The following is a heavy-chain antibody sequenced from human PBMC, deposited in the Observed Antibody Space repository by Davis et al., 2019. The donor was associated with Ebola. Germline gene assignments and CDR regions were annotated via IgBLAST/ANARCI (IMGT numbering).Heavy chain of an antibody. V-gene: IGHV7-4-1*02. CDR3: ATLPDI. Sequence: ASVKVSCKASGYSFTTYGMHWVRQAPGQGLEWMGWINTNTGNPTYAKGFTGRFVFSLDTSVSTAYLQINSLKTEDIAVYYCATLPDIWGQGTMVIVSS. CDR2: INTNTGNP. CDR1: GYSFTTYG. J-gene: IGHJ3*02.